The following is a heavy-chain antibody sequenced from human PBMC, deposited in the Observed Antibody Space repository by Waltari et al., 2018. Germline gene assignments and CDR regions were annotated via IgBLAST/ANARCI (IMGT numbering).Heavy chain of an antibody. CDR2: MSSSGGST. CDR3: ARVGRRTTAGY. CDR1: GFTFSSSE. D-gene: IGHD6-13*01. V-gene: IGHV3-48*03. Sequence: EVQLVESGGGLVQPGGSLRLSCEGAGFTFSSSEMNWARQVPVKGLDWFAYMSSSGGSTYYADSAKGRSTISRDNSKNSLYLQMNSLRADDTAVYYCARVGRRTTAGYWGQGTLVTVSS. J-gene: IGHJ4*02.